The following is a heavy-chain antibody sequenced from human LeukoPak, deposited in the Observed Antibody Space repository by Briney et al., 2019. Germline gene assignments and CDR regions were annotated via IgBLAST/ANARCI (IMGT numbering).Heavy chain of an antibody. CDR3: ARGLTGTTFIYYYCYMDV. CDR1: GHTFTSYD. Sequence: GASVKLSCKASGHTFTSYDINCVRQATGQALEWTGWMNPNSGDAGYAQKFGIIVTMTRNTSISTAYMELSSLRSEDTAVYYCARGLTGTTFIYYYCYMDVWGKGTTVTVSS. J-gene: IGHJ6*03. D-gene: IGHD1-7*01. V-gene: IGHV1-8*01. CDR2: MNPNSGDA.